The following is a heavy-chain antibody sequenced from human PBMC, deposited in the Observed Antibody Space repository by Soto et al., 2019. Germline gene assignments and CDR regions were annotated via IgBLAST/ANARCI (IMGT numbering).Heavy chain of an antibody. CDR3: ARGLHSLFDY. J-gene: IGHJ4*02. V-gene: IGHV3-33*01. Sequence: QVQLVESGGGVVQPGGSLRLSCAASGFTFSNYGMHWVRQAPGKGLEWVAVIWYDGNNKYYADSVKGRFTISRDNSNNTLYVQMTSLRAEDTAVYYCARGLHSLFDYWGQGTPVTVSS. CDR1: GFTFSNYG. CDR2: IWYDGNNK. D-gene: IGHD2-21*01.